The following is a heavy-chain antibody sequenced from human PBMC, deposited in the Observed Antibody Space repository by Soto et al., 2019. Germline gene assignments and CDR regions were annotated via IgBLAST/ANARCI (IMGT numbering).Heavy chain of an antibody. V-gene: IGHV3-30-3*01. CDR2: ISYDGSNK. D-gene: IGHD2-15*01. Sequence: PGGSQRLSCAASGFTFSSYAMHWVRQAPGKGLERVAVISYDGSNKYYADSVKGRFTISRDNSRNTLYLQMNSLRAEDTAVYYCARGPVVDLTHAFDIWGQGTMVTVSS. CDR1: GFTFSSYA. J-gene: IGHJ3*02. CDR3: ARGPVVDLTHAFDI.